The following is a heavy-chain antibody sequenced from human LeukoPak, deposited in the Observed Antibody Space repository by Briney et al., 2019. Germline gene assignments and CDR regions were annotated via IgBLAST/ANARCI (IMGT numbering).Heavy chain of an antibody. Sequence: GGSLRLSCAASGSTFSNFWMRWVRQAPGNGLEWVASIKEDGSEKYYVDSVKGRFTISRDNAKNSLYLHMNSLRAEDTAVYYCVRNDGGAFDIWGQGTMVTVSS. CDR3: VRNDGGAFDI. J-gene: IGHJ3*02. CDR1: GSTFSNFW. D-gene: IGHD4-23*01. V-gene: IGHV3-7*04. CDR2: IKEDGSEK.